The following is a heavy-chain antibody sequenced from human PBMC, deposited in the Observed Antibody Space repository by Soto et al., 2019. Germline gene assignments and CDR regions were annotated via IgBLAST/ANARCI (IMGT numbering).Heavy chain of an antibody. CDR2: INPNSGGT. D-gene: IGHD3-3*01. CDR3: ARALITIFGVVKPLYGMDV. CDR1: GYTFTGYY. V-gene: IGHV1-2*02. J-gene: IGHJ6*02. Sequence: ASVKVSCKDSGYTFTGYYMHWVRQAPGQGLEWMGWINPNSGGTNYAQKFQGRVTMTRDTSISTAYMELSRLRSDDTAVSYCARALITIFGVVKPLYGMDVWGQGTTVTVSS.